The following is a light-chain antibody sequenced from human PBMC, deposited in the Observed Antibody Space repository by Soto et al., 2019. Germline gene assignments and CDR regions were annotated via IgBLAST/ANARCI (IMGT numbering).Light chain of an antibody. CDR1: NIGRKS. CDR2: DDD. CDR3: QVWGSTSDHYV. V-gene: IGLV3-21*02. J-gene: IGLJ1*01. Sequence: SYELTQPPSVSVPPGQTATITCGGNNIGRKSVHWYRQKPGQAPVLVVYDDDDRPSGIPERFSGSNSGNTATLTIGRVEGGDEADYYCQVWGSTSDHYVFGTGTKLTVL.